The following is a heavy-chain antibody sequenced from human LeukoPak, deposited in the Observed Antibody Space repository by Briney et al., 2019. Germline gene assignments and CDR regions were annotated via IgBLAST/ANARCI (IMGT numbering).Heavy chain of an antibody. Sequence: ASVKVSCKVSGYTLIELSMHWVRQAPGKGLEWMGSFDPEDGETIYAQKFQGRVTMTEDTSTDTAYMELSSLRSEDTAVYYCARVFLPLLLTSYFDYWGQGTLVTVSS. D-gene: IGHD2/OR15-2a*01. J-gene: IGHJ4*02. CDR2: FDPEDGET. CDR3: ARVFLPLLLTSYFDY. CDR1: GYTLIELS. V-gene: IGHV1-24*01.